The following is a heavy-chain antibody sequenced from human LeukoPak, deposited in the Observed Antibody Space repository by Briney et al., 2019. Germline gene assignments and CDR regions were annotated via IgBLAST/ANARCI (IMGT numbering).Heavy chain of an antibody. D-gene: IGHD2-2*01. Sequence: GSSVKVSCKASGGTFSSYAISWVRQAPGQGLEWMGGIIPIFGTANYAQKFQGRVTITADESTSTAYMELSSLRSEDTAVYYCARGDCSSTSCPPNWFDPWGQGTLVTVSS. J-gene: IGHJ5*02. V-gene: IGHV1-69*01. CDR3: ARGDCSSTSCPPNWFDP. CDR1: GGTFSSYA. CDR2: IIPIFGTA.